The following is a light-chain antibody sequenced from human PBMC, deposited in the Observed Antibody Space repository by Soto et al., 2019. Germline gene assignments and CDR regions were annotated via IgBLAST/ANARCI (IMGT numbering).Light chain of an antibody. Sequence: QSVLTQPPSASGAPGQRVTISCSGSASNIGSNTVSWFQQLPGTAPKLLIYSNNQRPSGVPDRFSGFKPDTSASLDISGLQSQDEADYYCATCDDSLSAYVFGPGTKLTVL. V-gene: IGLV1-44*01. CDR3: ATCDDSLSAYV. CDR1: ASNIGSNT. CDR2: SNN. J-gene: IGLJ1*01.